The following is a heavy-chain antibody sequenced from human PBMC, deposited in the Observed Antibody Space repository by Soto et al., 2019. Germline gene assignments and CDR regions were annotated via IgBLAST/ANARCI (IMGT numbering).Heavy chain of an antibody. CDR2: IWYDGSNK. D-gene: IGHD6-13*01. Sequence: GGSLRLSCAASGFTFSSYGVHWVRQAPGKGLEWVAVIWYDGSNKYYADSVKGRFTISRDNSKNTLYLQMNSLRAEDTAVYYYARDRTRHSSSWYFDYWGQGTLVTVSS. V-gene: IGHV3-33*01. CDR1: GFTFSSYG. J-gene: IGHJ4*02. CDR3: ARDRTRHSSSWYFDY.